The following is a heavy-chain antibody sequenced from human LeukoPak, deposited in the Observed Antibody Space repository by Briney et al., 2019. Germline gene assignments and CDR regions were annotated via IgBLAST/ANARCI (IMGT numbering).Heavy chain of an antibody. CDR1: GFTFSSYA. V-gene: IGHV3-23*01. CDR2: ISGSGGST. Sequence: PGGSLRLSCVASGFTFSSYAMSWVRQAPGKGLEWVSAISGSGGSTYYADSVKGRFTISRDNSKNTLYLQMNSLRAEDTAVYYCARGEYFAPPFDYWGQGTLVTVSS. J-gene: IGHJ4*02. CDR3: ARGEYFAPPFDY. D-gene: IGHD2/OR15-2a*01.